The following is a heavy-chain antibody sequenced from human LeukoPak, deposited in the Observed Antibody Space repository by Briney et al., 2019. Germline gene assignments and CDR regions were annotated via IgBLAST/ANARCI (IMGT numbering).Heavy chain of an antibody. CDR2: ISYDGSNK. D-gene: IGHD3-10*01. Sequence: WRSLSLSCAASGFTFSSYAMHWVRQAPGQGLEWVAVISYDGSNKYYADSVKGRFTISRDNSKNTLYLQMNSLRAEDTAVYYCARSMVRGVIGVLDYWGQGTLVTVSS. J-gene: IGHJ4*02. CDR1: GFTFSSYA. V-gene: IGHV3-30-3*01. CDR3: ARSMVRGVIGVLDY.